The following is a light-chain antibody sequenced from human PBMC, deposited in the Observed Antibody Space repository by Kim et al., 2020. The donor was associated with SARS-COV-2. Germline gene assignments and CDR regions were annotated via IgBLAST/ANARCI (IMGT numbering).Light chain of an antibody. CDR2: DVT. CDR3: SSFTTSSTWV. J-gene: IGLJ3*02. V-gene: IGLV2-14*04. Sequence: GQSITSACTGTSSDVGAYKFVSWYQQHPGRAPKLMIYDVTERPSGISNRFSGSKSGNTASLTISGLQAEDEADYHCSSFTTSSTWVFGGGTQLTVL. CDR1: SSDVGAYKF.